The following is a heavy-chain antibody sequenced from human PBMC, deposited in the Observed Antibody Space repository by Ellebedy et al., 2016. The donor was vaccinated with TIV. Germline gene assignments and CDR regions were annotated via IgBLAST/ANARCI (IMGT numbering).Heavy chain of an antibody. Sequence: SETLSLTCAVSGGSISSTNWWSWVRQPPGKGPEWIGEIYHSGSTTYNPSLKSRVTISVDKSKNQFSLKLTSVTAADTAVYYCARDQSPSYYSDSSGYYSDWGQGTLVTVSS. D-gene: IGHD3-22*01. CDR3: ARDQSPSYYSDSSGYYSD. CDR2: IYHSGST. V-gene: IGHV4-4*02. J-gene: IGHJ4*02. CDR1: GGSISSTNW.